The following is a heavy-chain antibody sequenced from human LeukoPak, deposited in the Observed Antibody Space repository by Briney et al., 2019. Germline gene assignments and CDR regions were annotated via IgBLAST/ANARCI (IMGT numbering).Heavy chain of an antibody. CDR1: GYTFTSYG. Sequence: ASVKVSCKASGYTFTSYGTSWVRQAPGQGLEWMGWISAYNGNTNYAQKLQGRVTMTTDTSTSTAYMELRSLRSDDTAVYYCARDQRYDFWSGFLSYYYGMDVWGQGTTVTVSS. CDR2: ISAYNGNT. J-gene: IGHJ6*02. CDR3: ARDQRYDFWSGFLSYYYGMDV. D-gene: IGHD3-3*01. V-gene: IGHV1-18*01.